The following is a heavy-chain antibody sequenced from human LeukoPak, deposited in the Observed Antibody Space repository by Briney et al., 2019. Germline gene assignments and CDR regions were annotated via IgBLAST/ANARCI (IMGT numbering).Heavy chain of an antibody. Sequence: GGSLRLSCAASGFTVSSNYMSWVRQAPGKGLEWVSVIYSGGSTYYADSVKGRFTISRDNSKNTLYLQMNSLRAEDTAVYYCAKDLYYYDSSGTVDYWGQGTLVTVSS. CDR2: IYSGGST. D-gene: IGHD3-22*01. CDR1: GFTVSSNY. J-gene: IGHJ4*02. CDR3: AKDLYYYDSSGTVDY. V-gene: IGHV3-66*01.